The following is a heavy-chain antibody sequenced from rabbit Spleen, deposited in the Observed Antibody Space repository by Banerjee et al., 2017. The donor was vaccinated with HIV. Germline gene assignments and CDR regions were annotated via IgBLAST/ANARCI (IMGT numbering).Heavy chain of an antibody. CDR3: AREDVGGSVSL. CDR1: GFTISGYW. Sequence: QLKESGGGLVQPGGSLTLSCKAFGFTISGYWMNWVRQAPGKGLEWIGIIYPITETTYYANWVNGRFTISSDNAQNTVDLQMNSLTAADTATYFCAREDVGGSVSLWGPGTLVTVS. D-gene: IGHD1-1*01. V-gene: IGHV1S7*01. CDR2: IYPITETT. J-gene: IGHJ6*01.